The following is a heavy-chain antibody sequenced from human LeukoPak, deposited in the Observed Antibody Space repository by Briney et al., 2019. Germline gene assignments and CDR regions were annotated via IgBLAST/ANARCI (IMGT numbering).Heavy chain of an antibody. CDR2: IYHNEST. CDR1: GGSITSYY. CDR3: ARVYSDVVVVPAEDPTYYYYYYMDV. D-gene: IGHD2-2*01. Sequence: PSETLSLTCTVSGGSITSYYWTWIRQPPGKGLEWIGYIYHNESTNYNPSLKSRVTMSVDTSKNQFSLKLSSVTAADTAVYYCARVYSDVVVVPAEDPTYYYYYYMDVWGKGTTVTVSS. J-gene: IGHJ6*03. V-gene: IGHV4-59*12.